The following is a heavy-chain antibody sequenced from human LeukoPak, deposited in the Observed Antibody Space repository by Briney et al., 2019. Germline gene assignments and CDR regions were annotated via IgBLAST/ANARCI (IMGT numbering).Heavy chain of an antibody. CDR3: AKDLGAAVAADY. J-gene: IGHJ4*02. D-gene: IGHD6-19*01. CDR2: ISYDGSNK. V-gene: IGHV3-30*18. Sequence: PGGSLRLSCAASGFTFSSYGMHWVRQAPGKGLEWVAVISYDGSNKYYADSVEGRFTISRDNSKNTLYLQMNSLRAEDTAVYYCAKDLGAAVAADYWGQGTLVTVSS. CDR1: GFTFSSYG.